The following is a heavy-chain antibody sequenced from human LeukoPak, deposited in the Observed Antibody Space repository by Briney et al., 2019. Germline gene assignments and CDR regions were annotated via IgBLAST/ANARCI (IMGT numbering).Heavy chain of an antibody. J-gene: IGHJ4*02. CDR2: ISYDGSNK. Sequence: PGRSLRLSCAASGFTFSSYAMHWVRRALGKGLEWVAVISYDGSNKYYADSVKGRFTISRDNSKNTLYLQMNSLRAEDTAVYYCARGYSSGWYEGLDYWGQGTLVTVSS. CDR3: ARGYSSGWYEGLDY. CDR1: GFTFSSYA. V-gene: IGHV3-30*04. D-gene: IGHD6-19*01.